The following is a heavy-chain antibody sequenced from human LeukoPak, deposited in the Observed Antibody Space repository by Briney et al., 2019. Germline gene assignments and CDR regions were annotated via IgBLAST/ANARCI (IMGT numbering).Heavy chain of an antibody. CDR1: GFXFSSSA. CDR2: ISHSADLT. V-gene: IGHV3-23*01. CDR3: ASRSPAIAVAGGLDY. J-gene: IGHJ4*02. D-gene: IGHD6-19*01. Sequence: GGSLRLSCAASGFXFSSSAISWVRQAPGRGLEWLSAISHSADLTFYADSVTGRFTISRDNSKNTFYLQMDSLRAEDTAVYYCASRSPAIAVAGGLDYWGQGTLVTVSS.